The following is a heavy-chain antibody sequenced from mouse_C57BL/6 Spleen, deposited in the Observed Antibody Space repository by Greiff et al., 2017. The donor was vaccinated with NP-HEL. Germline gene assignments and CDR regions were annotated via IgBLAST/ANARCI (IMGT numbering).Heavy chain of an antibody. Sequence: VQLQQPGAELVRPGSSVKLSCKASGYTFTSYWMHWVKQRPIQGLEWIGNIDPSDSETHYNQKFKDKATLTVDKSSSTAYMQLSSLTSEDSAVYYCAKGEVYDYDRFAYWGQGTLVTVSA. CDR1: GYTFTSYW. CDR2: IDPSDSET. D-gene: IGHD2-4*01. V-gene: IGHV1-52*01. J-gene: IGHJ3*01. CDR3: AKGEVYDYDRFAY.